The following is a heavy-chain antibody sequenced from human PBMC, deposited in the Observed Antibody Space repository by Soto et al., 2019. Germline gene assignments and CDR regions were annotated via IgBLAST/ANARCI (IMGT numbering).Heavy chain of an antibody. Sequence: QITLKESGPTLVKPTQTLTLTCTFSGFSLSNSGVGVGWIRQPPGKALEWLALIYWDDDKRYSPSLKSRLTIPKDTSKNQVVLTMTNMAPVDTATYSCARRWVAAAGPNPIENRGQGTLVTVSS. CDR2: IYWDDDK. CDR3: ARRWVAAAGPNPIEN. V-gene: IGHV2-5*02. J-gene: IGHJ4*02. D-gene: IGHD6-13*01. CDR1: GFSLSNSGVG.